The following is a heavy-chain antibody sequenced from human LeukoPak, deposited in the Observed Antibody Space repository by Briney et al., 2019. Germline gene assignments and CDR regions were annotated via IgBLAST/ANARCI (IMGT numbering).Heavy chain of an antibody. CDR2: INPNSGGT. J-gene: IGHJ1*01. Sequence: SVKVSCKASGYTFTGYYMHWVRQAPGQGLEWMGWINPNSGGTNYAQKFQGWVTMTRDTSISTAYMELSRLRSDGTAVYYCARGDDYGDHEYFQHWGQGTLVTVSS. D-gene: IGHD4-17*01. CDR1: GYTFTGYY. CDR3: ARGDDYGDHEYFQH. V-gene: IGHV1-2*04.